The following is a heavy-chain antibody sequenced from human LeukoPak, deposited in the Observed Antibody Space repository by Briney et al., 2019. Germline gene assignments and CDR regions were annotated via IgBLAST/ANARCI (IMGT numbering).Heavy chain of an antibody. CDR3: ARVGDILTGYYPFDY. V-gene: IGHV1-2*02. Sequence: ASVKVSCKASGYTFEAHYIHWVRQAPGQGLECLGWITPNSGGTYYAQKFQGRVTMTWDSSISTAYMELSGLRSDDTAVYYCARVGDILTGYYPFDYWGQGTLVTVSS. CDR1: GYTFEAHY. D-gene: IGHD3-9*01. J-gene: IGHJ4*02. CDR2: ITPNSGGT.